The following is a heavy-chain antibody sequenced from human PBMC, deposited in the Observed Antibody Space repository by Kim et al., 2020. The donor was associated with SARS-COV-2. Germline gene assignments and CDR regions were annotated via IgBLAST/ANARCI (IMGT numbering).Heavy chain of an antibody. J-gene: IGHJ6*02. CDR2: IWFDGSKK. D-gene: IGHD3-9*01. CDR1: GFTFSSYG. Sequence: GGSLRLSCAASGFTFSSYGMHWVRQAPGKGLEWVAVIWFDGSKKYYADSVKGRFTTSRDNYKNTLYLQMNSLGAEDMAVYYCLRDSDIVTGYKRGFGMDVWGQGTTVTVSS. V-gene: IGHV3-33*08. CDR3: LRDSDIVTGYKRGFGMDV.